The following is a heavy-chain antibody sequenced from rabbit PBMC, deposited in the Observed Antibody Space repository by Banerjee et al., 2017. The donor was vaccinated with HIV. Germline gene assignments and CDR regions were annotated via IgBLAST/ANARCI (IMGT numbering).Heavy chain of an antibody. CDR1: GFSFSSNYY. CDR3: ARDYAGYIGYGYYFNL. D-gene: IGHD7-1*01. CDR2: IYAGSSGIT. J-gene: IGHJ4*01. Sequence: QSLEESGGDLVKPGASLTLACTASGFSFSSNYYMCWVRQAPGKGPEWIACIYAGSSGITWYASWVNGRFTISRSTSLSTVDLKMTSLTAADAATYFCARDYAGYIGYGYYFNLWGPGTLVTVS. V-gene: IGHV1S43*01.